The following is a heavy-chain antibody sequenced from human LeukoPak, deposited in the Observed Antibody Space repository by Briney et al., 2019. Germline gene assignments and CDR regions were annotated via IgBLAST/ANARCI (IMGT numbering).Heavy chain of an antibody. Sequence: GSLILSCAASGFIFSNYNMNWVRQAPGKGLEWVASISSSSSYIYDADSGKGRFNISRDNAKNSLYLQMNSPRAEDTAVYYCVRGGFSLDRWGQGTLVTVSS. V-gene: IGHV3-21*01. CDR2: ISSSSSYI. D-gene: IGHD3-10*01. J-gene: IGHJ5*02. CDR3: VRGGFSLDR. CDR1: GFIFSNYN.